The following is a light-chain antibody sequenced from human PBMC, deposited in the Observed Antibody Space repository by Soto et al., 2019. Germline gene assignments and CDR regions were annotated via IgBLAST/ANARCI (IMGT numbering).Light chain of an antibody. V-gene: IGKV1-5*01. CDR1: QSISNW. CDR3: QHYNTYPWT. Sequence: IQMPQSPSTLSASVGDRVTITCRASQSISNWLAWYQQKPGKAPKFLIYDASSLESGVPSRFSGSGSGTIFTLTISSLQPDDFATYYCQHYNTYPWTFGQGTKVDIK. CDR2: DAS. J-gene: IGKJ1*01.